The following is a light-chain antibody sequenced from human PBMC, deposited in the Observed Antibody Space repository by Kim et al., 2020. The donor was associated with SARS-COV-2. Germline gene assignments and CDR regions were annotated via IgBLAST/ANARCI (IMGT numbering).Light chain of an antibody. Sequence: RSTLNCNPRLTVLANSNHKNFLAWYQQNPGQAPKLLIYWASIRESGVSDRFSGSGSETDFTLTISSLQAEDVAVYYCQQYYSTPPSFGQGTKLEIK. J-gene: IGKJ2*03. CDR3: QQYYSTPPS. V-gene: IGKV4-1*01. CDR1: LTVLANSNHKNF. CDR2: WAS.